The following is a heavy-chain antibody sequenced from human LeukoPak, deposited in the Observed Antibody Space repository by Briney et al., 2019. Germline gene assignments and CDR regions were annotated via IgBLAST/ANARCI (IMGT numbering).Heavy chain of an antibody. Sequence: GGSLRLSCAASKFSFSNYSMNWVRQAPGKGLEWVSSISSTSSHISYADSVKGRVTISRDNSKNSLYLQMNSLRAEDTAVYYCARVTVPAASAFDFWGQGTLVTVSS. D-gene: IGHD2-2*01. CDR3: ARVTVPAASAFDF. V-gene: IGHV3-21*01. CDR2: ISSTSSHI. CDR1: KFSFSNYS. J-gene: IGHJ4*02.